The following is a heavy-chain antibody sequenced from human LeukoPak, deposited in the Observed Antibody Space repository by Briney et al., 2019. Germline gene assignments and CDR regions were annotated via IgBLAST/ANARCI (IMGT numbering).Heavy chain of an antibody. Sequence: GGSLRLSCAASGFTFSDHYMDWVRQAPGKGLEWVGRTRNKANSYTTEYAASVKGRFTISRDDSKNSLYLQMNSLKTEDTAVYYCAGAIAVAGHEGLDYWGQGTLVTVSS. V-gene: IGHV3-72*01. CDR3: AGAIAVAGHEGLDY. J-gene: IGHJ4*02. CDR1: GFTFSDHY. D-gene: IGHD6-19*01. CDR2: TRNKANSYTT.